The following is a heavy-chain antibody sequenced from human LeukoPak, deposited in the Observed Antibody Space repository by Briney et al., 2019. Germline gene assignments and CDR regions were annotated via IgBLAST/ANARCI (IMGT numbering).Heavy chain of an antibody. CDR1: GFTLSSYG. V-gene: IGHV3-23*01. Sequence: PGGSLRLSCAASGFTLSSYGMSWVRQAPGKGLEWVSAISGSGGTTYYADSVKGRFTISRDNSKNTLYLQMNSLRAEDTAIYYCAKNGDRGAYCSGGSCYPYYYYYMDVWGKGTTVTISS. CDR2: ISGSGGTT. D-gene: IGHD2-15*01. CDR3: AKNGDRGAYCSGGSCYPYYYYYMDV. J-gene: IGHJ6*03.